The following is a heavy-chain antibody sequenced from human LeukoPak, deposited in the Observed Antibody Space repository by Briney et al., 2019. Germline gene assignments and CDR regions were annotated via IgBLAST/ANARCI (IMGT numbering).Heavy chain of an antibody. CDR2: IRYDGSKK. D-gene: IGHD2-15*01. V-gene: IGHV3-30*02. CDR3: AKGAKRLGYCSSGTCYSNYDYYYMDV. J-gene: IGHJ6*03. CDR1: GFTFSSYG. Sequence: GGSLRLSCAASGFTFSSYGMHWVRQAPGKGLEWVAFIRYDGSKKYYADSVKGRFTISRDNSKNTLYLQMNSLRAEDTAVYYCAKGAKRLGYCSSGTCYSNYDYYYMDVWGKGTTVTISS.